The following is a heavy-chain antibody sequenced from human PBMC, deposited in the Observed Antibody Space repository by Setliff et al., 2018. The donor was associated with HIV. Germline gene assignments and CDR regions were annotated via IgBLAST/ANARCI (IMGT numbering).Heavy chain of an antibody. CDR3: TRHRGPPWDAFDI. J-gene: IGHJ3*02. Sequence: PSETLSLTCSVSGGSINSSGYHWGWIRQPPGKGLEWIGNIYYSGDTFYNASLRSRLTLSVDTSKNQFSLKLNSVTASDTAMYYCTRHRGPPWDAFDIWGQGTMVTVSS. V-gene: IGHV4-39*01. CDR1: GGSINSSGYH. CDR2: IYYSGDT.